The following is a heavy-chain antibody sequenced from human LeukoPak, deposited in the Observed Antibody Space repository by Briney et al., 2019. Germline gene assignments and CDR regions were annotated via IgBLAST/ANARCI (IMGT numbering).Heavy chain of an antibody. J-gene: IGHJ4*02. CDR3: ASETRDRNFDY. CDR2: IWYDGSTK. D-gene: IGHD2-15*01. Sequence: GGSLRLSCAASGFTFSDYGMHWVRQAPGKGLEWVAVIWYDGSTKYYVDSVKGRFTISRDNSKSTLYLEMNSLRAEDTAVYYCASETRDRNFDYWGQGTLVTVSS. CDR1: GFTFSDYG. V-gene: IGHV3-33*01.